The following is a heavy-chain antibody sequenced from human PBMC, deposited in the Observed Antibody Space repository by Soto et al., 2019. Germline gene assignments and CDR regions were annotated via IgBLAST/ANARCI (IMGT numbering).Heavy chain of an antibody. Sequence: XESLKIYCKGSGYTFTNYWIGWVRQMPGKGPEWMGIIYPGDSDTKYNPSFQGQVTISADKSITTTYLQWSSLKASDTAIYYCAASIFYYGMDVWGQGTTVTVSS. CDR3: AASIFYYGMDV. V-gene: IGHV5-51*01. J-gene: IGHJ6*02. CDR1: GYTFTNYW. CDR2: IYPGDSDT.